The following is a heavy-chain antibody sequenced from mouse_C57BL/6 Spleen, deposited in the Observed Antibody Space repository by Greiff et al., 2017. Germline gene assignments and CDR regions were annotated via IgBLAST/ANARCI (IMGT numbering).Heavy chain of an antibody. D-gene: IGHD1-1*01. CDR2: IYPRSGNT. Sequence: VQLQQSVAELARPGASVKLSCKASGYTFTSYGISWVKQRTGQGLEWIGEIYPRSGNTYYNEKFKGKATLTADKSSSTAYMELRSLTSEDSAVYFCARFTTVVAPFDYWGQGTTLTVSS. CDR3: ARFTTVVAPFDY. J-gene: IGHJ2*01. CDR1: GYTFTSYG. V-gene: IGHV1-81*01.